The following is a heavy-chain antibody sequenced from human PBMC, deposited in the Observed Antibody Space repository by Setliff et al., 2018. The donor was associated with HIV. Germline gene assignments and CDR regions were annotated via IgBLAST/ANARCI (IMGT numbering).Heavy chain of an antibody. J-gene: IGHJ4*02. V-gene: IGHV3-23*01. D-gene: IGHD3-16*01. CDR1: GFTFGSYA. CDR2: ISGSGDST. CDR3: ANPPLKGHLGVGFDY. Sequence: PGGSLRLSCAPSGFTFGSYAMSWVRQAPGKGLEWVSVISGSGDSTFYADPLKGRFTISRDNSRNMLYLQMNSLRAEDTAVYYCANPPLKGHLGVGFDYWGQGTQVTVSS.